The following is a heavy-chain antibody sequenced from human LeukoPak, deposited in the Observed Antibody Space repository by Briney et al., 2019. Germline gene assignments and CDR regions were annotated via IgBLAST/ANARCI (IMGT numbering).Heavy chain of an antibody. D-gene: IGHD6-19*01. Sequence: PGGSLRLSCAASGFTFRSYAMSWVRQASGKGLEWVSGISGSGGSTYYADSVQGRFSISRDNSKNTLYLQMNSLRDEDTAVYYCAKSKGASGWPGFDYWGQGTLVTVSS. V-gene: IGHV3-23*01. CDR3: AKSKGASGWPGFDY. CDR2: ISGSGGST. CDR1: GFTFRSYA. J-gene: IGHJ4*02.